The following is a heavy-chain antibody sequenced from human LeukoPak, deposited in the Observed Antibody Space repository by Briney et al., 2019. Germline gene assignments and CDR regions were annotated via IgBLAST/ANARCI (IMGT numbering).Heavy chain of an antibody. CDR1: GFTFSSYS. Sequence: GGSLRLSCAASGFTFSSYSMNWVRQAPGKGLEWVSSIRSSSSYIYYADSVKGRFTISRDNAKNSLYLQMNSLRAEDTAVYYCARDQGYHMDPFDYWGQGTLVTVSS. J-gene: IGHJ4*02. CDR3: ARDQGYHMDPFDY. V-gene: IGHV3-21*01. CDR2: IRSSSSYI. D-gene: IGHD6-13*01.